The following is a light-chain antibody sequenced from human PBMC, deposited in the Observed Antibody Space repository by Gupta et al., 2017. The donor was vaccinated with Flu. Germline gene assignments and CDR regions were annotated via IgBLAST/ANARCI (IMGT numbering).Light chain of an antibody. CDR2: STS. V-gene: IGKV1-39*01. Sequence: PSALSASVGDRVTITCRASQSLNNYLNWYQQKPQKAPKLLIHSTSTLKSGVPSRFSGSGFGTDFTLTISSLQPEDFATYYCQQSFTTPRTFGQGTTVEIK. CDR3: QQSFTTPRT. J-gene: IGKJ1*01. CDR1: QSLNNY.